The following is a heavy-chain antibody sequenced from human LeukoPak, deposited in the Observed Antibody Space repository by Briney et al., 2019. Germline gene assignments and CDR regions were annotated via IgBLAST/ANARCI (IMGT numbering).Heavy chain of an antibody. J-gene: IGHJ4*02. Sequence: SGGSLRLSCAASGLTFSDYAMSWFRQAPGKGLEWVSTITSGFTPHYADSVKGRFTISRDNCKNMFHMKLNSLRAEDTAVYYCAKDYSDSRVADVFFEYWGQGTPVTVSS. CDR3: AKDYSDSRVADVFFEY. CDR1: GLTFSDYA. V-gene: IGHV3-23*01. CDR2: ITSGFTP. D-gene: IGHD2-15*01.